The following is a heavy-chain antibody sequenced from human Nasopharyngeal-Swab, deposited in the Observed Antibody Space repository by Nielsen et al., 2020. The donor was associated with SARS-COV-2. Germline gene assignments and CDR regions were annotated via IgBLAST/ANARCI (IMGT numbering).Heavy chain of an antibody. CDR3: ARVDTMVRGVIRKGYYYGMDV. Sequence: SETLSLTCAVYGGSFSTYYWSWIRQPPGKGLEWIGEIKHRRSTNYNPSLKSRVTISVDTSKNQFSLKLSSVTAADTAVYYCARVDTMVRGVIRKGYYYGMDVWGQGTTVTVSS. CDR2: IKHRRST. D-gene: IGHD3-10*01. J-gene: IGHJ6*02. V-gene: IGHV4-34*01. CDR1: GGSFSTYY.